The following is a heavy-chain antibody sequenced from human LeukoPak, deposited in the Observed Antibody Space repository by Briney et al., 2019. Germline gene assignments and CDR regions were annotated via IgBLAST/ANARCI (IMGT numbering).Heavy chain of an antibody. CDR2: IYYSGST. Sequence: PSETLSLTCTVSGGSISSSSYYWGWIRQPPGKGLEWIGSIYYSGSTYYNPSLKSRVTISVDTSKNQFSLKLSSVTAADTAVYYCARHRDIVVVPAAIRFDPWGQGTLVTVSS. CDR1: GGSISSSSYY. CDR3: ARHRDIVVVPAAIRFDP. J-gene: IGHJ5*02. V-gene: IGHV4-39*01. D-gene: IGHD2-2*02.